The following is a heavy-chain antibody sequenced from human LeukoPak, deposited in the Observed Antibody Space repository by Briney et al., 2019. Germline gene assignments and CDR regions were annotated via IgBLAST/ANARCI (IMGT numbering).Heavy chain of an antibody. Sequence: GGSLRLSCAASGFTFSSYAMHWVRQAPGKGLEWVAVISYDGSNKYYADSVKGRFTISRDNSKNTLYLQMNSLRAEDTAGFFLGKNPFYGNRGFPLYYFDYWGQGTLVTVSP. V-gene: IGHV3-30*04. CDR3: GKNPFYGNRGFPLYYFDY. J-gene: IGHJ4*02. CDR2: ISYDGSNK. CDR1: GFTFSSYA. D-gene: IGHD2/OR15-2a*01.